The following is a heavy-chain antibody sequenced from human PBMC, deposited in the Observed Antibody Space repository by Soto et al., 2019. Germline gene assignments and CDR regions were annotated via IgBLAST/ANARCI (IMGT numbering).Heavy chain of an antibody. CDR3: ARGLEDYGDKRLWYFDL. V-gene: IGHV1-2*02. D-gene: IGHD4-17*01. Sequence: QVQLVQSGAEVRKTGASVKVSCKASEYTFTGYYMHWVRQAPGPGLEWMGWINPNSVGTNYAQKFQGRVTMTRDTSISTAYMELSRLRSYDTAVYYCARGLEDYGDKRLWYFDLWGRGTLVTVSS. CDR2: INPNSVGT. CDR1: EYTFTGYY. J-gene: IGHJ2*01.